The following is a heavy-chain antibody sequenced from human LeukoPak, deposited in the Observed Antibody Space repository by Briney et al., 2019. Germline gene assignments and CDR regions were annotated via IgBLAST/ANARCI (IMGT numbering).Heavy chain of an antibody. CDR2: TYYKSKWYS. V-gene: IGHV6-1*01. Sequence: SQTLSLTCAISGDSVSSNSATWNWFRQSPSRGLEWLGRTYYKSKWYSDYAVSVKSRITINSDTSKNHFSLQLNSVTPEDTAVYYCARVSSPWSPRDAFDIWGQGTMVTVSS. CDR3: ARVSSPWSPRDAFDI. D-gene: IGHD1-26*01. CDR1: GDSVSSNSAT. J-gene: IGHJ3*02.